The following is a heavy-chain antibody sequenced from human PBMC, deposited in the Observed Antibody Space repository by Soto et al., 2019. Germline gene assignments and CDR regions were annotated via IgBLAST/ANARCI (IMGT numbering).Heavy chain of an antibody. CDR3: SRENWFQDY. D-gene: IGHD3-9*01. Sequence: GGSLRLSCVASGFTFTRYYMTWVRQAPGKGLEWVASIYLDGSEQFYVDSVKGRFIISRDNARSSLYLQMNSLRAEDTALYFCSRENWFQDYWGPGTLVTVSS. CDR1: GFTFTRYY. J-gene: IGHJ4*02. V-gene: IGHV3-7*03. CDR2: IYLDGSEQ.